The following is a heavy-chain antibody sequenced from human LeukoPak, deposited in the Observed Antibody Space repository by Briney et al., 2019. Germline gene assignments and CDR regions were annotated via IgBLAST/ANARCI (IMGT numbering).Heavy chain of an antibody. J-gene: IGHJ4*02. V-gene: IGHV3-23*01. Sequence: GGSLRLSCAASGFTFSSYAVNWVRQAPGKGLEWVSTISDSGGSTYYTDSVKGRFTISRDNSKNTLYLQMNSLRAEDTAVYFCANCDGDCYAPLHYWGQGTLVTVSS. CDR3: ANCDGDCYAPLHY. CDR2: ISDSGGST. D-gene: IGHD2-21*02. CDR1: GFTFSSYA.